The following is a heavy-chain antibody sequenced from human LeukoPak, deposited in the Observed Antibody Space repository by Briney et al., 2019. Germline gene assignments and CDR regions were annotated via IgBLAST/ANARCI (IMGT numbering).Heavy chain of an antibody. J-gene: IGHJ4*02. V-gene: IGHV1-58*01. CDR3: AASPDYYDSSGYSYYFDY. Sequence: SVKVSCKASGFTFTSSAVQWVRHARRERLGWIGWIVVGSGNTNYAQKFQERVTITRDMSTSTAYMELSSLRSEDTAVYYCAASPDYYDSSGYSYYFDYWGQGTLVTVSS. CDR1: GFTFTSSA. CDR2: IVVGSGNT. D-gene: IGHD3-22*01.